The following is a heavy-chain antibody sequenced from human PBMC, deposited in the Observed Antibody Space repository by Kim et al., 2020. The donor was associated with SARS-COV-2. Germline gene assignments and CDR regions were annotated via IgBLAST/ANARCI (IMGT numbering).Heavy chain of an antibody. V-gene: IGHV4-59*01. CDR2: IYYSGST. Sequence: SETLSLTCTVSGGSMSGFHWSWIRQPPGKGLEWIGYIYYSGSTSYRSSLKSRVTMSVDTSNNQLSLNLRSVAAADTAVYFCARTSHYDSISYYFDLWGQGTLVTVSS. D-gene: IGHD3-22*01. CDR1: GGSMSGFH. CDR3: ARTSHYDSISYYFDL. J-gene: IGHJ4*02.